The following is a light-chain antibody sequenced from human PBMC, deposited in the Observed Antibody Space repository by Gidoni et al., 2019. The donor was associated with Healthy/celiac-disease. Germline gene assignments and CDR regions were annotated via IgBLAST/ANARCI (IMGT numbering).Light chain of an antibody. CDR1: QSISSY. CDR3: QQSYSTHLYX. CDR2: AAS. Sequence: DIQMTQSPSSLSASVGDRVTITCRASQSISSYLNWYQQKPGKAPKLLIYAASSLQSGVPSRFSGSGSGTDFTLTISSLQPEDFATYYCQQSYSTHLYXXXQGTKLEIK. V-gene: IGKV1-39*01. J-gene: IGKJ2*01.